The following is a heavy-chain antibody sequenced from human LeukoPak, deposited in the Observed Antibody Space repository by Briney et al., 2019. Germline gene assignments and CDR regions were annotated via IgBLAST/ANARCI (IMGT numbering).Heavy chain of an antibody. D-gene: IGHD4-23*01. CDR1: GYTLTELS. J-gene: IGHJ3*02. V-gene: IGHV1-24*01. CDR2: FDPEDGET. Sequence: ASVKVPCKVSGYTLTELSMHWVRQAPGKGLEWMGGFDPEDGETIYAQKFQGRVTMTEDTSTDTAYMELSSLRSEDTAVYYCATDYDYGGNSGAFDIWGQGTMVTVSS. CDR3: ATDYDYGGNSGAFDI.